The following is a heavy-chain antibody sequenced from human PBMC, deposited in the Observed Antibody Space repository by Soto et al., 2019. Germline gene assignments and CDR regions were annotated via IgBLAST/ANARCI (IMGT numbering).Heavy chain of an antibody. Sequence: QITLKESGPTLVKPTQTLTLTCSFSGFSLSARGVGVGWIRQPPGKALEWLALIYWNDYKRYSPSLENRVTVTKDTPKNQVVLTMTDVEPVDTATYYCTHSPWGAAPDYWGQGTLVTVSS. CDR2: IYWNDYK. CDR1: GFSLSARGVG. V-gene: IGHV2-5*01. J-gene: IGHJ4*02. D-gene: IGHD3-16*01. CDR3: THSPWGAAPDY.